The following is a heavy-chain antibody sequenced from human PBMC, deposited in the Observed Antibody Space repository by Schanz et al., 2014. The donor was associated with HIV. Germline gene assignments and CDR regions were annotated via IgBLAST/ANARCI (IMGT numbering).Heavy chain of an antibody. V-gene: IGHV3-48*04. CDR3: ARDRPVNSYCSNGVCYPL. J-gene: IGHJ4*02. CDR2: ISSSGSAI. CDR1: GFTFSTYA. Sequence: EVQLLESGGGLVQPGGSLRLSCAASGFTFSTYAMNWVRQTPGKGLVRQAPGKGLECVSYISSSGSAIYYADSVKGRVTISRDNAKNSLYLQMNSLRAEDTAVYYCARDRPVNSYCSNGVCYPLWGQGPLVTVSS. D-gene: IGHD2-8*01.